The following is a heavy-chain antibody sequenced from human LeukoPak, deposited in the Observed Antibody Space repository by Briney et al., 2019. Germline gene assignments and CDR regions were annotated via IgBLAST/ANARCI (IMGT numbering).Heavy chain of an antibody. CDR3: ARDRYSPDWYRGLDLDY. V-gene: IGHV3-49*04. J-gene: IGHJ4*02. D-gene: IGHD6-19*01. CDR2: IRSKAYGGTT. CDR1: GFTFGDYA. Sequence: GGSLRLSCTASGFTFGDYAMSWVRQAPGKGLEWVGFIRSKAYGGTTEYVASVKGRFTISRDDSKSIAYLQMNSLKTEDTAVYYCARDRYSPDWYRGLDLDYWGQGTLVTVSS.